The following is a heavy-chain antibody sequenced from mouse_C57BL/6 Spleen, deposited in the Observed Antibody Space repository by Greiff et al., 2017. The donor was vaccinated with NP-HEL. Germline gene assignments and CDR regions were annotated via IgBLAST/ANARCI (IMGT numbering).Heavy chain of an antibody. Sequence: QVHVKQSGAELVRPGTSVKVSCKASGYAFTNYLIEWVKQRPGQGLEWIGVINPGSGGTNYNEKFKGKATLTADKSSSTAYMQLSSLTSEDSAVYFCARSGITTVVADAMDYWGQGTSVTVSS. D-gene: IGHD1-1*01. V-gene: IGHV1-54*01. J-gene: IGHJ4*01. CDR3: ARSGITTVVADAMDY. CDR1: GYAFTNYL. CDR2: INPGSGGT.